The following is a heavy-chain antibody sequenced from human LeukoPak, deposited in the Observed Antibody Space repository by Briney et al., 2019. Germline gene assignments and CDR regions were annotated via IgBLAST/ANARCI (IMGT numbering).Heavy chain of an antibody. CDR2: ISSSSSYT. D-gene: IGHD3-10*01. J-gene: IGHJ6*02. CDR1: GFTFSDYY. V-gene: IGHV3-11*05. CDR3: AREPLITMVRGVIITDGMDV. Sequence: GGSLRLSCAASGFTFSDYYMSWIRQAPGKGLEWVSYISSSSSYTNYADSVKGRFTTSRDNAKNSLYLQMNSLRAEDTAVYYCAREPLITMVRGVIITDGMDVWGQGATVTVSS.